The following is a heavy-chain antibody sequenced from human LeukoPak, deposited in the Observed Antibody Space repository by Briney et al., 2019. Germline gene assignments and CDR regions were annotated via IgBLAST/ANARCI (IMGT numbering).Heavy chain of an antibody. D-gene: IGHD4-17*01. CDR2: IYTSGST. CDR3: ARDRGEHDYGDMDWFDP. Sequence: SETLSLTCTVSGGSISSYYWSWIRQPAGKGLEWIGRIYTSGSTNYNPSLKSRVTMSVDTSKNQFSQKLSSVTAADTAVYYCARDRGEHDYGDMDWFDPWGQGTLVTVSS. V-gene: IGHV4-4*07. J-gene: IGHJ5*02. CDR1: GGSISSYY.